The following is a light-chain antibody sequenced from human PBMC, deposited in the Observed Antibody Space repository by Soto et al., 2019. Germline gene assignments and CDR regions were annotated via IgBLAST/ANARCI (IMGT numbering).Light chain of an antibody. CDR3: HQYDTWPLT. CDR1: QSVSSK. J-gene: IGKJ4*01. Sequence: EIVKTQSPATLSVSPGERATLSCRASQSVSSKLAWYQQKPGQAPRLLIYGASTRATGIPARFSGSGSGTEFTLTISSLQSEDFAVYYCHQYDTWPLTFGGGAKVEIK. CDR2: GAS. V-gene: IGKV3-15*01.